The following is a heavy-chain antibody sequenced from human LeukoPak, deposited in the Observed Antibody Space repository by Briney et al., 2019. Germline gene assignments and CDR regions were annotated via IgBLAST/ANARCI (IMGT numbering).Heavy chain of an antibody. CDR3: TRDLMDYDVSTGLHHYYMDV. CDR1: RFTFSSFA. CDR2: ISGSGGNT. Sequence: GGSLRLSCAASRFTFSSFAMSWVRQAPGKGLEWVSAISGSGGNTYYADSVKGRFTISRDNSKNTLYLQMNTLRVEDTAVYYCTRDLMDYDVSTGLHHYYMDVWGQGTTVTVSS. J-gene: IGHJ6*02. D-gene: IGHD3-9*01. V-gene: IGHV3-23*01.